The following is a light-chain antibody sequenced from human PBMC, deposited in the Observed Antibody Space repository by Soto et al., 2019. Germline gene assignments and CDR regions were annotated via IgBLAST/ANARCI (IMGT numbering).Light chain of an antibody. Sequence: DIQMTQSPSTLSASVGDRVTITCRASQSISSRLAWYQQKPGKAPKLLIYKASSLESGVPSRFSGSGSGADITLNISSLQPDDLATYYEHKYNSYRTFGQGTKVEIK. CDR2: KAS. CDR3: HKYNSYRT. J-gene: IGKJ1*01. V-gene: IGKV1-5*03. CDR1: QSISSR.